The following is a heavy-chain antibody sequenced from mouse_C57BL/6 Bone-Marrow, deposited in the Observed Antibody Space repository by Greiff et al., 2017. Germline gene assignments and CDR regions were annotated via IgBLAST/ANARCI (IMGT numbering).Heavy chain of an antibody. CDR3: TTGSYYYAMDD. J-gene: IGHJ4*01. CDR1: GFNIKDYY. V-gene: IGHV14-1*01. CDR2: IDPVDGDT. Sequence: VQLQQSGAELVRPGASVKLSCKASGFNIKDYYMHWVKQRPEQGLEWIGRIDPVDGDTEYASKFQGKATMTADTSYNTAYLQLSSLTSEDTAVYYCTTGSYYYAMDDWGQGTSVTVSS.